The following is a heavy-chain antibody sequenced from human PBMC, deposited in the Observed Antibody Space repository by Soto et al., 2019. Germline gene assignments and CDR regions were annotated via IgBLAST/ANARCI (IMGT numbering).Heavy chain of an antibody. D-gene: IGHD3-16*01. J-gene: IGHJ6*02. CDR3: ARDSITRVSSDVPGMDV. CDR2: INSDGSGT. Sequence: PGGSLRLSCAASGFTFSSHWMHWVRQAPGKGLVWVSRINSDGSGTSYADSVKGRFTISRDNSKNMLYLQMNSLRSDDTAVYYCARDSITRVSSDVPGMDVWGQGTTVTVSS. CDR1: GFTFSSHW. V-gene: IGHV3-74*01.